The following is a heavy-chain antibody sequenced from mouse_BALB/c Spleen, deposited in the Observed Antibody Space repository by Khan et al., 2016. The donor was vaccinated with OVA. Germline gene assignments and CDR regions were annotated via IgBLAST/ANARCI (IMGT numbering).Heavy chain of an antibody. D-gene: IGHD1-1*01. V-gene: IGHV5-9-3*01. CDR3: ARELFATVGATTFAY. Sequence: EVQLVESGGGLVKPGGSLKLSCAASGFTFSNYAMSWVRQTPEKRLEWVATISSGGSYTYYPDSVQGRFTISRDNAKNTLYLQMSSLRSEDTAIYYCARELFATVGATTFAYWGQGTLVTVSA. J-gene: IGHJ3*01. CDR2: ISSGGSYT. CDR1: GFTFSNYA.